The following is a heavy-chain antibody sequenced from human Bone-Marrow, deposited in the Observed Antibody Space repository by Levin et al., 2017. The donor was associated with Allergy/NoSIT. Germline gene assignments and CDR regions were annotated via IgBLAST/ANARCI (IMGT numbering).Heavy chain of an antibody. J-gene: IGHJ5*02. CDR3: ARDPSSSWFDP. D-gene: IGHD6-13*01. CDR1: GGSVRSGSYY. V-gene: IGHV4-61*01. CDR2: IYYSGST. Sequence: SQTLSLTCTVSGGSVRSGSYYWSWIRQPPGKGLEWIGYIYYSGSTNYNPSLKSRVTISVDTSKNQFSLKLSSVTAADTAVYYCARDPSSSWFDPWGQGTLVTVSS.